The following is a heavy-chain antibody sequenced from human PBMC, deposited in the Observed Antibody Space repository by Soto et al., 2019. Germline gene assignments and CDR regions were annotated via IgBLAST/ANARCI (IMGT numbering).Heavy chain of an antibody. V-gene: IGHV3-74*01. CDR1: GFTFSRYW. CDR2: ISSDGSNT. J-gene: IGHJ1*01. D-gene: IGHD2-21*01. Sequence: GGSLRLSCAASGFTFSRYWMNWVRQAPGKGLVWVSRISSDGSNTTYADSVKGRFTISRDHAKNTLFLQMNSLRVEDTAVYHCAREDSFDPFHHWGQGTLVTVSS. CDR3: AREDSFDPFHH.